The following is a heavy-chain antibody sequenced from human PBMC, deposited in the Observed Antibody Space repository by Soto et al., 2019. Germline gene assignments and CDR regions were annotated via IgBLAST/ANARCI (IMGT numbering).Heavy chain of an antibody. J-gene: IGHJ5*02. V-gene: IGHV3-23*01. CDR1: GFTFSSYA. CDR3: AKDCCPDDILIRWFDP. Sequence: PGGSLRLSCAASGFTFSSYAMSWVRQAPGKGLEWVSAISGSGGSTYYADSVKGRFTISRDNSKNTLYLQMNSLRAEDTAVYYCAKDCCPDDILIRWFDPWGQGALVTVSS. CDR2: ISGSGGST. D-gene: IGHD3-9*01.